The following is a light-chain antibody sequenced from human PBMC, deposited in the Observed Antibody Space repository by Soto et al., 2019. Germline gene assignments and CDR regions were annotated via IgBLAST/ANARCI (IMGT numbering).Light chain of an antibody. J-gene: IGKJ2*01. V-gene: IGKV3-11*01. CDR3: QQRSNWPGT. Sequence: EVVLTQSPAILSLSPGERATLSCRASQSVGSYLAWYQHIPGQAPRLLIYDSFNRAAGIPPRFSGSGSGTDFTLTISSLEPEDFAVYYCQQRSNWPGTFGRGTKLEI. CDR2: DSF. CDR1: QSVGSY.